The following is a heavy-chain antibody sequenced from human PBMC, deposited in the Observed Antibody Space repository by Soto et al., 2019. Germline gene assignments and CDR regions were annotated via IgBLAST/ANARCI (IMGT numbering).Heavy chain of an antibody. V-gene: IGHV5-51*01. CDR2: IYPGDYKT. CDR3: ARHQVGHFAQDFYYYGTDV. CDR1: GYTFTDYW. Sequence: PGESWKISCRGSGYTFTDYWIVWVRQMPGKGLELMGVIYPGDYKTKYSPSFQGQVTLSADKSITTAYLQWSSMKASDNAVYYCARHQVGHFAQDFYYYGTDVWGQATTVNVSS. D-gene: IGHD3-3*02. J-gene: IGHJ6*02.